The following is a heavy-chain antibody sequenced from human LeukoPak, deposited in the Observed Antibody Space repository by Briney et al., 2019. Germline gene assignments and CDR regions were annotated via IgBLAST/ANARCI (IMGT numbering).Heavy chain of an antibody. Sequence: SETLSLTCTVSGAPITRYYWSWIRQPPGKGLEWIGYIYYTGSANYNPSLKSRVTISVDTSKNQFSLKLSSVTAADTAVYYCARGRYDSSGYHFDYWGQGTLVTVSS. CDR1: GAPITRYY. D-gene: IGHD3-22*01. CDR2: IYYTGSA. V-gene: IGHV4-59*01. J-gene: IGHJ4*02. CDR3: ARGRYDSSGYHFDY.